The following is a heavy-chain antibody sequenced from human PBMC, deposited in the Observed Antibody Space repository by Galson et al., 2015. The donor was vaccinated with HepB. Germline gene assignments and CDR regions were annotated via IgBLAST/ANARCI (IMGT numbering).Heavy chain of an antibody. CDR1: GFTFSNYW. J-gene: IGHJ4*02. Sequence: SLRLSCAASGFTFSNYWMTWVRQAPGKGLEWVANIKGDGSEKSYVDSVKGRFTISRDNVKNSMYLQMNSLTAEDTAVYYCARFAGWYIDYWGQGTLVTVSS. CDR3: ARFAGWYIDY. D-gene: IGHD6-19*01. CDR2: IKGDGSEK. V-gene: IGHV3-7*01.